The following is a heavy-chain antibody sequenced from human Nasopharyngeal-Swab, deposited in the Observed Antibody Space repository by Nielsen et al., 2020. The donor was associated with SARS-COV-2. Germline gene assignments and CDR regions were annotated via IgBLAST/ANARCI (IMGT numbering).Heavy chain of an antibody. J-gene: IGHJ4*02. CDR3: AKGTGATYRAIDY. V-gene: IGHV3-7*03. Sequence: GESLKISCAATGFTFSSYWMSWVRQAPGRGLEWLAHTKEDGTVTHYVDSVRGRFTVFRDNAKNSLFLQMNSLRAEDTAVYYCAKGTGATYRAIDYWGQGTLVTASS. D-gene: IGHD1-26*01. CDR1: GFTFSSYW. CDR2: TKEDGTVT.